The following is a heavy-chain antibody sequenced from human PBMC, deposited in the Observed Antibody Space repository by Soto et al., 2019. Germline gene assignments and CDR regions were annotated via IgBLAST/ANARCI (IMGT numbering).Heavy chain of an antibody. V-gene: IGHV1-24*01. CDR1: GYTLTELS. CDR3: ATDRIAVASKNYFDY. D-gene: IGHD6-19*01. CDR2: FDPEDGET. J-gene: IGHJ4*02. Sequence: GASVKVSCKVSGYTLTELSMHWVRQAPGKGLEWMGGFDPEDGETIYAQKFQGRVTMTEDTSTDTAYMELSSLRSEDTAVYYCATDRIAVASKNYFDYWGQGTLVTVSS.